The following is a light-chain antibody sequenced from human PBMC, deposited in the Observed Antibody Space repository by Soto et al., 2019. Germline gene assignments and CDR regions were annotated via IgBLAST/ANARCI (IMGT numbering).Light chain of an antibody. Sequence: QSALTQPTSVSGSPGQSITISCTGTSSDVGGYNHVSWYQHSPGRAPKLILFGVSDRPSGVSHRFSGSKSGNTASLTLSGLQAEDEADYYCCSYTSLSSVVFGGGTKLTVL. CDR2: GVS. J-gene: IGLJ2*01. CDR3: CSYTSLSSVV. CDR1: SSDVGGYNH. V-gene: IGLV2-14*01.